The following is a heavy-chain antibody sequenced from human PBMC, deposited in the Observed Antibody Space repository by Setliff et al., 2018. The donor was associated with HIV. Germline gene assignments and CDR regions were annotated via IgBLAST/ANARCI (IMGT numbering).Heavy chain of an antibody. V-gene: IGHV4-4*07. Sequence: SETLSLTCTVSGGSISSYYWSWFRQPAGKGLEWIGHIYISGSTNYNPSFNSRVTMSVDTSKNQFSLRLTSVTAADTAMYHCARDRSSGWSKDWFDTWGQGILVTVSS. D-gene: IGHD6-19*01. CDR3: ARDRSSGWSKDWFDT. CDR2: IYISGST. J-gene: IGHJ5*02. CDR1: GGSISSYY.